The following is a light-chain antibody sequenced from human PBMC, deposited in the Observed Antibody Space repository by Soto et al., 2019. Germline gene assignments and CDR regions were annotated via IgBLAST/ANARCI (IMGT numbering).Light chain of an antibody. J-gene: IGLJ3*02. V-gene: IGLV2-14*01. CDR3: SSYTNIRTVV. Sequence: QSVLTQPASVSGSPGQSITISCTGTSSDIGGYNYVSWYQQDPGKAPKLMIYEVSNRPSGVSNRFSGSKSGNTASLTISGLQSDDEGDYYCSSYTNIRTVVFGGGTKLTVL. CDR2: EVS. CDR1: SSDIGGYNY.